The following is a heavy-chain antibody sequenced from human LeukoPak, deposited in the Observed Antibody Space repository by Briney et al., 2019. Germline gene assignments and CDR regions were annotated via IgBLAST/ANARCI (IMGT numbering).Heavy chain of an antibody. D-gene: IGHD2-2*02. CDR2: ISNTAGSI. CDR3: ARDRRCSSTSCHTDY. Sequence: GGSLRLSCAASGFTFSDYHMSWIRQAPGKGLEWVSYISNTAGSISYADSVRGRFTISRDNTKNSLYLQMNSLRAEDTAVYYCARDRRCSSTSCHTDYWGQGTLVTVSS. J-gene: IGHJ4*02. CDR1: GFTFSDYH. V-gene: IGHV3-11*04.